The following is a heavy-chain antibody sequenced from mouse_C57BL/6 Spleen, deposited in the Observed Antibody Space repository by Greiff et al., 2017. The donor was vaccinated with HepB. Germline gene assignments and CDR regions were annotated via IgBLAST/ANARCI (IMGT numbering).Heavy chain of an antibody. V-gene: IGHV1-9*01. CDR1: GYTFTGYW. J-gene: IGHJ3*01. CDR2: ILPGSGST. D-gene: IGHD4-1*01. CDR3: ARSLGQGRFAY. Sequence: QVQLQQSGAELLKPGASVKLSCKATGYTFTGYWIEWVKQRPGHGLEWIGEILPGSGSTNYTEKFKGKATFTADTSSNTAYMQLSSLTTEDSAIYYCARSLGQGRFAYWGQGTLVTVSA.